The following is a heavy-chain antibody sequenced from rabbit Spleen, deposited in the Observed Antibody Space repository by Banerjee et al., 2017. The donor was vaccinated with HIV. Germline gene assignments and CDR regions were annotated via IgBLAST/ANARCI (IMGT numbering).Heavy chain of an antibody. D-gene: IGHD8-1*01. CDR2: IDPVFGVT. Sequence: QLKETGGGLVQPGGSLKLSCKASGFDFSTYGVSWVRQAPGKGLQWIGYIDPVFGVTYYASWVNGRFTISSHNAQNTLYLQLNSLTAADMATYFCARDSGSSFSSYGMDLWGPGTLVTVS. CDR1: GFDFSTYG. J-gene: IGHJ6*01. V-gene: IGHV1S7*01. CDR3: ARDSGSSFSSYGMDL.